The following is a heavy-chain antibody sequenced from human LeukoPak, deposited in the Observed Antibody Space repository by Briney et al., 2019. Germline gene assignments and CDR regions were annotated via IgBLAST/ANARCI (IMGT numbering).Heavy chain of an antibody. CDR1: GFTFSDYS. D-gene: IGHD3-3*01. J-gene: IGHJ4*02. CDR3: ATSPIFSND. Sequence: GTLRVSCAASGFTFSDYSMHLVRQAPGQVLVWVSHISTDGSSTTYADSVRGRFIISRDNARNTLYLQMNSLRVGDTAVYYCATSPIFSNDWGQGTLVTVSS. CDR2: ISTDGSST. V-gene: IGHV3-74*01.